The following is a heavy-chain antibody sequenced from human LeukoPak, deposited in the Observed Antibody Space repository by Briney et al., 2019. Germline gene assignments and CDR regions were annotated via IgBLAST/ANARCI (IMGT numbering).Heavy chain of an antibody. V-gene: IGHV3-73*01. CDR1: GFTFSGSA. CDR3: TRLGSSGWYNWFDP. Sequence: GGSLRLSCAASGFTFSGSAMHWVRQASGKGLGWVGRIRSKANSYASAYAASVKGRFTISRDDSKNTAYLQMNSLKTEDTAVYYCTRLGSSGWYNWFDPWGQGTLVTVSS. J-gene: IGHJ5*02. CDR2: IRSKANSYAS. D-gene: IGHD6-19*01.